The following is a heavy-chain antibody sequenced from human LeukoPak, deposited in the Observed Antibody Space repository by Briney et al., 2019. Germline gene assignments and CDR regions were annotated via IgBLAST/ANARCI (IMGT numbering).Heavy chain of an antibody. D-gene: IGHD1-26*01. J-gene: IGHJ3*02. CDR1: GYTFTSYD. CDR3: AREVQIYSGSYHGRAFDI. V-gene: IGHV1-8*03. Sequence: ASVKVSCKASGYTFTSYDINWVRQATGQGLEWMGWTNPNSGNTGYAQKFQGRVTITRNTSISTAYMELSSLRSEDTAVYYCAREVQIYSGSYHGRAFDIWGQGTMVTVSS. CDR2: TNPNSGNT.